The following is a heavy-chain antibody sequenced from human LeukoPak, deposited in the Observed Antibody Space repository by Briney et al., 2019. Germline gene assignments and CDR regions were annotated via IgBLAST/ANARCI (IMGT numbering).Heavy chain of an antibody. Sequence: GSSVKVSCKASGGTFSSYAISWVRQAPGQGLEWMGRIIPILGIANYAQKFQGRVTITADKSTSTAYVELSSLRSEDTAVYYCARGASRFGSGSYSRFDYWGQGTLVTVSS. J-gene: IGHJ4*02. CDR2: IIPILGIA. D-gene: IGHD1-26*01. CDR1: GGTFSSYA. CDR3: ARGASRFGSGSYSRFDY. V-gene: IGHV1-69*04.